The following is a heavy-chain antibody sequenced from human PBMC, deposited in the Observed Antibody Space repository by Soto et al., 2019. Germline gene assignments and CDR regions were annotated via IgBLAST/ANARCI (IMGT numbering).Heavy chain of an antibody. CDR3: ARVSYYDSSGYYAFDY. CDR1: GYSFTSYW. CDR2: IYPGDSDT. J-gene: IGHJ4*02. V-gene: IGHV5-51*01. D-gene: IGHD3-22*01. Sequence: GESLKISCKGSGYSFTSYWIGWVRQMPGKGLEWMGIIYPGDSDTRYSPSFQGQVTISADKSISTAYLQWSSLKASDTAMYYCARVSYYDSSGYYAFDYWGQGALVTVSS.